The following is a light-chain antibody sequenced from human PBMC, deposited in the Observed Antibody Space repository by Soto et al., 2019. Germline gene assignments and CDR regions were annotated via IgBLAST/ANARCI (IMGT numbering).Light chain of an antibody. CDR1: SSDVGNYNY. J-gene: IGLJ1*01. Sequence: QSVLTQPDSVSGPPGQSITISCTGTSSDVGNYNYVSWYQHHPGKAPKLMVYDASHRPSGVSNRFSGSKSGSTASLTISGLQAEDEADYYCSSYTRSSSYVFELGPRSPS. V-gene: IGLV2-14*03. CDR2: DAS. CDR3: SSYTRSSSYV.